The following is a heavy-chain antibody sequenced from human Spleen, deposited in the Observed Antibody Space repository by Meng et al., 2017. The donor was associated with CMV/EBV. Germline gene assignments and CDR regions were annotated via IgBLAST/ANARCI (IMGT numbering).Heavy chain of an antibody. CDR1: GFTFSEYH. V-gene: IGHV3-11*04. CDR3: ARESGVRAYGYGEY. Sequence: GGSLRLSCAASGFTFSEYHISWIRQAPGKGLEWVSDISSNSGSIIYYADSVKGRFTISRDNAKNSLYLQMNSLRAEDTAVYSCARESGVRAYGYGEYWGQGTLVTVSS. J-gene: IGHJ4*02. CDR2: ISSNSGSII. D-gene: IGHD5-18*01.